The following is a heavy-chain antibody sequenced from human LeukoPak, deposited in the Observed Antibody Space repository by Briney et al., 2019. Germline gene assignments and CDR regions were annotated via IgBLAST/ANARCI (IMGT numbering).Heavy chain of an antibody. J-gene: IGHJ4*02. CDR2: IYYNGGT. V-gene: IGHV4-59*01. D-gene: IGHD1-14*01. CDR3: ARDRLSGPHYDY. CDR1: GDSLSNYY. Sequence: PSETLSLTCTVPGDSLSNYYRSWIRQPPGKGLEWIGYIYYNGGTNYNPSLKSRVTLSVDTSKNQFSLKLRSVTAADTAMYDCARDRLSGPHYDYWGQGTLVTVSS.